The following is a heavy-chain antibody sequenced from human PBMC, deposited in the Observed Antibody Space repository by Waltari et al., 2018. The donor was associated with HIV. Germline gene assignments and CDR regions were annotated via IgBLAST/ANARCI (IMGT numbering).Heavy chain of an antibody. J-gene: IGHJ4*02. Sequence: QLQLQESGPGLVKPSETLSLPCTVSGGSISSSSYYWGRLRQPPGKGLEWIGSIYYSGSTYYNPSLKSRVTISVDTSKNQFSLKLSSVTAADTAVYYCARDRVWGGVELRVGFDYWGQGTLVTVSS. CDR3: ARDRVWGGVELRVGFDY. CDR1: GGSISSSSYY. D-gene: IGHD1-7*01. CDR2: IYYSGST. V-gene: IGHV4-39*07.